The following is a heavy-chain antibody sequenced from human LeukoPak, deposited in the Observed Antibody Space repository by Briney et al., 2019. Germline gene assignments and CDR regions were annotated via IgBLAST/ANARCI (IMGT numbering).Heavy chain of an antibody. CDR3: ARVGRPARYSIDY. D-gene: IGHD2-21*01. CDR1: GGSISSYY. Sequence: SETLSLTCTVSGGSISSYYWSWIRQPPGKGLEWIGYIYYSGSTYYNPSLKSRVTISVDTSKNQFSLKLSSVTAADTAVYYCARVGRPARYSIDYWGQGTLVTVSS. J-gene: IGHJ4*02. CDR2: IYYSGST. V-gene: IGHV4-59*01.